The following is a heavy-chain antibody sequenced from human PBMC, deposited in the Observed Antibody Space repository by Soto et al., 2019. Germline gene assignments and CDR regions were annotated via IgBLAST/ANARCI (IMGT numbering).Heavy chain of an antibody. V-gene: IGHV4-38-2*02. Sequence: LSLTCAVSGYSISSGYYWGWIRQPPGKGLEWIGSIYHSGSTYYNPSLKSRVTISVDTSKNQFSLKLSSVTAADTAVYYCARDLGIASHNWFDPWGQGTLVTVSS. CDR2: IYHSGST. D-gene: IGHD6-13*01. CDR1: GYSISSGYY. CDR3: ARDLGIASHNWFDP. J-gene: IGHJ5*02.